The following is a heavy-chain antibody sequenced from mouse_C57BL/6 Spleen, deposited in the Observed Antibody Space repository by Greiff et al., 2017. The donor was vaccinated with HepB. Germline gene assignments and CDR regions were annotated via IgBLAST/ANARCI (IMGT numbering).Heavy chain of an antibody. CDR1: GYTFTDYN. Sequence: VHVKQSGPELVKPGASVKIPCKASGYTFTDYNMDWVKQSHGKSLEWIGDINPNNGGTIYNQKFKGKATLTVDKSSSTAYMELRSLTSEDTAVYYCARRGGSSPYWYFDVWGTGTTVTVSS. V-gene: IGHV1-18*01. CDR3: ARRGGSSPYWYFDV. J-gene: IGHJ1*03. D-gene: IGHD1-1*01. CDR2: INPNNGGT.